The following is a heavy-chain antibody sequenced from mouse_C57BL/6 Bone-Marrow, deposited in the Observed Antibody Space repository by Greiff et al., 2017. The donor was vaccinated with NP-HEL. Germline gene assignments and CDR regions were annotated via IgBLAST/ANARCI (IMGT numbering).Heavy chain of an antibody. D-gene: IGHD2-3*01. CDR1: GFTFSSYG. V-gene: IGHV5-6*02. CDR2: ISSGGSYT. Sequence: DVKLVESGGDLVKPGGSLKLSCAASGFTFSSYGMSWVRQTPDKRLEWVATISSGGSYTYYPDSVKGRFTISRDNAKNTLYLQMSSLKSEDTAMYYCARQDGYHWYFDVWGTGTTVTGSS. CDR3: ARQDGYHWYFDV. J-gene: IGHJ1*03.